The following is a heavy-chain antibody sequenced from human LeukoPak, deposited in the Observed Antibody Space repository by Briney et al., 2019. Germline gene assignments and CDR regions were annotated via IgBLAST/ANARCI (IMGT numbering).Heavy chain of an antibody. D-gene: IGHD3-22*01. CDR3: ARVKRGGYYYDSSGYYRYFDY. CDR1: GGSISSYY. J-gene: IGHJ4*02. Sequence: SETLSLTCTVSGGSISSYYWSWIRQPPGKGLEWLGYTYYSGSTNYNPSLKSRVTISVDTSKNQFSLKLSSVTAADTAVYYCARVKRGGYYYDSSGYYRYFDYWGQGTLVTVSS. CDR2: TYYSGST. V-gene: IGHV4-59*01.